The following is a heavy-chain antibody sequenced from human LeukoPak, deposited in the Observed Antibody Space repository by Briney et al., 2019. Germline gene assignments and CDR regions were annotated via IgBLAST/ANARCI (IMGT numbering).Heavy chain of an antibody. Sequence: SETLSLTCTVSGGSISSSSYYWGWIRQPPGKGLEWIGSIYYSGSTYYNPSLKSRVTISVDTSKNQFSLKLSSVTAADTAVYHCARRWFGELDAFDIWGQGTMVTVSS. CDR2: IYYSGST. CDR1: GGSISSSSYY. CDR3: ARRWFGELDAFDI. J-gene: IGHJ3*02. D-gene: IGHD3-10*01. V-gene: IGHV4-39*01.